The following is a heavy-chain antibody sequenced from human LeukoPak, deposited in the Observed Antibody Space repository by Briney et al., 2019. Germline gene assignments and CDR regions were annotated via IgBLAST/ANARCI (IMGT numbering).Heavy chain of an antibody. CDR3: ARSYVLHHFES. V-gene: IGHV3-30*02. CDR2: VAKDEVNK. Sequence: HAGGSLRLSCAASGFVFTTFGMHWVRQAPGGRLEWVAFVAKDEVNKYYADSVKGRFTISRDTSKSTLYLEMNSLRTEDTAVYYCARSYVLHHFESWGQGTPVTVSS. CDR1: GFVFTTFG. J-gene: IGHJ5*01. D-gene: IGHD3-10*02.